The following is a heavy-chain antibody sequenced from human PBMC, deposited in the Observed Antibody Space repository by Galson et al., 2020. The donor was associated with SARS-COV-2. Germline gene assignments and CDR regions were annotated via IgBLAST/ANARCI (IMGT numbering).Heavy chain of an antibody. CDR1: GGTFSSYA. Sequence: SVKVSCKASGGTFSSYAISWVRQAPGQGLEWMGGIIPIFGTANYAQKFQGRVTITADKSTSTAYMELSSLRSEDTAVYYCARPTRYCSSTSCSRRGNYYYYYMDVWGKGTTVTVSS. CDR2: IIPIFGTA. J-gene: IGHJ6*03. D-gene: IGHD2-2*01. V-gene: IGHV1-69*06. CDR3: ARPTRYCSSTSCSRRGNYYYYYMDV.